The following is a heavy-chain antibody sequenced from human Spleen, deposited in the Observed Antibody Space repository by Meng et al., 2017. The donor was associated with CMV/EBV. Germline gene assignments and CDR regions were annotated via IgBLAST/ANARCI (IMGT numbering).Heavy chain of an antibody. D-gene: IGHD2-2*01. CDR1: GGTFSNYA. V-gene: IGHV1-69*10. Sequence: SVKVSCKASGGTFSNYAISWVRQAPGQGLEWMGGIIPVLGIANYAQKFQGRVTITADKSTSTAYMELSSLRSDDTAVYYCARPLGVYCSSTSCSTGNDAFDIWGQGTMVTVSS. J-gene: IGHJ3*02. CDR3: ARPLGVYCSSTSCSTGNDAFDI. CDR2: IIPVLGIA.